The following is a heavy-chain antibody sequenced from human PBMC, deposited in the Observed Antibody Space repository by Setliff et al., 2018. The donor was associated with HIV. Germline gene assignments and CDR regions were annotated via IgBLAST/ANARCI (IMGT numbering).Heavy chain of an antibody. CDR2: ISGSGIST. J-gene: IGHJ1*01. Sequence: LRLSCAASGFTFSNYAMRWVRQAPGKGLAWVSGISGSGISTYNADSVKGRFTISRDNSKNTLFLQMNSLRAEDTAIYYCARDIVGSRYFQHWGQGTLVTVSS. V-gene: IGHV3-23*01. CDR3: ARDIVGSRYFQH. CDR1: GFTFSNYA. D-gene: IGHD3-16*02.